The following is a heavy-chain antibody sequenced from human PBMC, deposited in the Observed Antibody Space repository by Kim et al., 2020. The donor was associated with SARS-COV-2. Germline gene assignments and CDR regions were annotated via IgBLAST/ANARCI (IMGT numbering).Heavy chain of an antibody. CDR2: ISSSSSYI. CDR1: GFTFSSYS. Sequence: GGSLRLSCAASGFTFSSYSMNWVRQAPGKGLEWVSSISSSSSYIYYADSVKGRFTISRDNAKNSLYLQMNSLRAEDTAVYYCARDRGLSCGGLLGIAVAGHLRKGYCCMDVWGQGTTVTVSS. CDR3: ARDRGLSCGGLLGIAVAGHLRKGYCCMDV. J-gene: IGHJ6*02. V-gene: IGHV3-21*01. D-gene: IGHD6-19*01.